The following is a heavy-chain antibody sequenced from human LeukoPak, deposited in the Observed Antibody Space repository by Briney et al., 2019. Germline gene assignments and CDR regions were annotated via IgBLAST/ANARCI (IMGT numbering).Heavy chain of an antibody. CDR3: ARTGRDADWFDP. V-gene: IGHV4-34*01. J-gene: IGHJ5*02. D-gene: IGHD5-24*01. CDR1: GGSFSGYY. Sequence: SETLSLTCAVYGGSFSGYYWSWIRQPPGKGLEWIGSIYYSGSIYYSPSLKSRVTISVDTSKNQFSLKLTSVTAADTAVYYCARTGRDADWFDPWGQGTLVTVSS. CDR2: IYYSGSI.